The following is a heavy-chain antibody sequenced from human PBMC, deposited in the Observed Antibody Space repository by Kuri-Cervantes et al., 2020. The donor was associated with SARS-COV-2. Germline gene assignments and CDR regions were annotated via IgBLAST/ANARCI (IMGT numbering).Heavy chain of an antibody. V-gene: IGHV3-11*06. D-gene: IGHD2-21*01. CDR3: ARANVRAILSCCYYYGMDV. J-gene: IGHJ6*02. Sequence: GSLRLSCAAPGFTFSDYYMSWIRQAPGKGLEWVSYISSSSSYTNYADSVNGRFTISRDNAKNSLYLQMNSLRAEDPAVYYCARANVRAILSCCYYYGMDVWGQGTTVTVSS. CDR1: GFTFSDYY. CDR2: ISSSSSYT.